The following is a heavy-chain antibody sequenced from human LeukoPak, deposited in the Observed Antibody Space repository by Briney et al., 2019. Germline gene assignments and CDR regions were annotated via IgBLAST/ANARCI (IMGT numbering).Heavy chain of an antibody. D-gene: IGHD2-15*01. V-gene: IGHV3-30*18. J-gene: IGHJ4*02. CDR3: AKDLPDRYSLEY. CDR1: GFTFRNYA. CDR2: TNYDGSDR. Sequence: GRSLRLSCAASGFTFRNYAMYWVRQAPGKGLEWVAFTNYDGSDRCYADSVKGRFTVSRDNPKNTLYLQMNSLRTEDTAVYYCAKDLPDRYSLEYWGQGTMVTVP.